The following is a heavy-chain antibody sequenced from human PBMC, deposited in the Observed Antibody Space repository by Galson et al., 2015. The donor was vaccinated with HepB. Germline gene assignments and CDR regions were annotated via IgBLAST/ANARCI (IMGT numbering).Heavy chain of an antibody. CDR1: GFTFGSLG. CDR2: IGVNPGNT. Sequence: SLRLSCAASGFTFGSLGMTWVRQAPGKGLECVSAIGVNPGNTDYADSVRGRFTISRDNSKNMLYLQMNNLRAEDTAVYYCAKGTTNIDYWGQGTLVTVSS. J-gene: IGHJ4*02. V-gene: IGHV3-23*01. D-gene: IGHD1-1*01. CDR3: AKGTTNIDY.